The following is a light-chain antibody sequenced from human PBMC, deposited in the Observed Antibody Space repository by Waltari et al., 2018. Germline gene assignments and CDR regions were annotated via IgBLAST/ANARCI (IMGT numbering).Light chain of an antibody. CDR1: QSISSH. J-gene: IGKJ4*01. Sequence: ETVMTQSPATLSALPGERVTLSCGASQSISSHLAWYQQKPGQPPRLVIYSASSRATGAPVRFSGSGSGTDFTLTISNLQSEDFAVYYCQQYNNWPLTFGGGTKVEL. CDR2: SAS. CDR3: QQYNNWPLT. V-gene: IGKV3-15*01.